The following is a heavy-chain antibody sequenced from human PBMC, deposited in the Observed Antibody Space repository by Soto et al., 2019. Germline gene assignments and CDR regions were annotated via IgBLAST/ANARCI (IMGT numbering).Heavy chain of an antibody. CDR2: MYNTAST. J-gene: IGHJ6*02. V-gene: IGHV4-59*01. CDR3: ARDLWGYCGTDCYPLDV. Sequence: QVQLQESGPGLVKPSETLSLTCTVSGGSISRYYWSWIRQPPGKGLEWIGYMYNTASTVYNPSFKSRVTIAVDTAKNQFSLKLNSVTAADTAGYYCARDLWGYCGTDCYPLDVWGQGTTVTVS. CDR1: GGSISRYY. D-gene: IGHD2-21*02.